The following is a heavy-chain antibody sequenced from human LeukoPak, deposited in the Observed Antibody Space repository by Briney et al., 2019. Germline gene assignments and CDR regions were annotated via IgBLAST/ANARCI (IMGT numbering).Heavy chain of an antibody. CDR1: GYTFTGYY. CDR2: VNPNTGGT. J-gene: IGHJ4*02. CDR3: VREAGPLD. Sequence: ASVKVSCKASGYTFTGYYINWVRQAPGQAPEWVGWVNPNTGGTRYAQKFQGRVTMTRDTSITTAFMELRGLTFDDTAVFYCVREAGPLDWGQGTRVTVSS. V-gene: IGHV1-2*02.